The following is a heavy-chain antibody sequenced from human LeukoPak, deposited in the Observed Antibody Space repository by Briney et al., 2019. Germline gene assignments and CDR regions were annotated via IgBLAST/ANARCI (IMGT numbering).Heavy chain of an antibody. CDR1: GGTFSSYA. CDR2: IIPIFGTA. V-gene: IGHV1-69*05. CDR3: ARADLKDDSSGYYNY. Sequence: SVKVSCKASGGTFSSYAISWVRQAPGQGLGLMGGIIPIFGTANYAQKFQGRVTITTDESTSTAYMELSSLRSEDTAVYYCARADLKDDSSGYYNYWGQGTLVTVSS. D-gene: IGHD3-22*01. J-gene: IGHJ4*02.